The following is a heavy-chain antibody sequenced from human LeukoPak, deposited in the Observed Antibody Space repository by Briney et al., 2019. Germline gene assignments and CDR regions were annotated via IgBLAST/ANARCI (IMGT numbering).Heavy chain of an antibody. J-gene: IGHJ4*02. V-gene: IGHV4-34*01. D-gene: IGHD2-21*01. Sequence: KSSETLSLTCAVYGGSFSGYYWSWIRQPPGKGLEWIGEINHSGSTNYNPSLKSRVTISVDTSKNQFSLKLSSVTAADTAVYYCARAPRFHVPYLDYWGQGTLVTVSS. CDR2: INHSGST. CDR1: GGSFSGYY. CDR3: ARAPRFHVPYLDY.